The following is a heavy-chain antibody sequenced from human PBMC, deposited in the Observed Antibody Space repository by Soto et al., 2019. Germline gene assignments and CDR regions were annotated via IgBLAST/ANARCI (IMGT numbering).Heavy chain of an antibody. Sequence: AASVKVSCKASGGTFSSYTISWVRQAPGQGLEWMGRIIPILGIANYAQKFQGRVTITADKSTSTAYMELSSLRSEDTAVYYCASSLIDRNDYPGENDAFDIWGQGTMVTVSS. CDR2: IIPILGIA. J-gene: IGHJ3*02. V-gene: IGHV1-69*02. CDR3: ASSLIDRNDYPGENDAFDI. CDR1: GGTFSSYT. D-gene: IGHD4-17*01.